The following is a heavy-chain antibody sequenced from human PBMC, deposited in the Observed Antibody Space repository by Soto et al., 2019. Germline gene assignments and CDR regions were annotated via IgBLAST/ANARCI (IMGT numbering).Heavy chain of an antibody. CDR2: IIPIFGST. CDR1: GGTFSSYS. D-gene: IGHD3-16*01. J-gene: IGHJ4*02. CDR3: ATKPVRGREYCYFDH. Sequence: QVQLVQSGAEVRKPGSSVKVSCEASGGTFSSYSINWVRQAPGQRLEWMGGIIPIFGSTNYAHKFQGRVTITADKSTNTVSMELTSLRPDDTALYFCATKPVRGREYCYFDHWGQGTLLTVSS. V-gene: IGHV1-69*06.